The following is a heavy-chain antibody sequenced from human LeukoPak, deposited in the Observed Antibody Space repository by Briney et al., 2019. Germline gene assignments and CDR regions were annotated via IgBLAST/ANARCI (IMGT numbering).Heavy chain of an antibody. J-gene: IGHJ4*02. CDR1: GYTFTDYY. CDR2: INPNSGGT. V-gene: IGHV1-2*02. D-gene: IGHD4-17*01. Sequence: ASVKVSCKASGYTFTDYYIHWVRQAPGQGLEWMGWINPNSGGTNYAQKFQGRVTMTRDTSISTAYMELSRLRSDDTAVYYCARVDPYGDPYFDYWGQGTLVTVSS. CDR3: ARVDPYGDPYFDY.